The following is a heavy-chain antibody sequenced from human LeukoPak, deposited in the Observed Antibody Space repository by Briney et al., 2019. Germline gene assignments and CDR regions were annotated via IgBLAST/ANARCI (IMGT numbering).Heavy chain of an antibody. Sequence: PSQTLSLTCTVSGGSISSGGYYWSWIRQHPGKGLEWIGYIYYSGSTYYNPSLKSRVTISVDTAKNQFSLKLSSVTAADTAVYYCARDYGYCSSTSFYANYYYDVWGKGTTVTVSS. D-gene: IGHD2-2*03. V-gene: IGHV4-31*03. CDR2: IYYSGST. CDR1: GGSISSGGYY. J-gene: IGHJ6*04. CDR3: ARDYGYCSSTSFYANYYYDV.